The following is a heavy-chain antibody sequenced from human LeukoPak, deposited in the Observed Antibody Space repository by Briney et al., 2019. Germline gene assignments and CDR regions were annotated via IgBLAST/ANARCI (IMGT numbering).Heavy chain of an antibody. D-gene: IGHD3-16*01. Sequence: GGSLRLSCAASGFIFDDYAMHWVRQAPGKGLEWVSGISWDSDSIDYADSVKGRFTISRDNAKDSLYLQMNSLRAEDMALYYCAKGGGGRLIYYYYMDVWGKGTTVTISS. CDR2: ISWDSDSI. J-gene: IGHJ6*03. CDR1: GFIFDDYA. CDR3: AKGGGGRLIYYYYMDV. V-gene: IGHV3-9*03.